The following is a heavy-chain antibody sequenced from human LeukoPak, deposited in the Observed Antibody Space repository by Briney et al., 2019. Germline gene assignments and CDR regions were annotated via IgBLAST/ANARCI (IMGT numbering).Heavy chain of an antibody. Sequence: GASVKVSCKASGYTFTGYYMHWVRQAPGQGLEWVGRINPNSGGTNYAQKFQGRVTMTRDTSISTAHMELSRLRSDDTAVYYCARDPVYYDSSGYNDAFDIWGQGTMVTVSS. D-gene: IGHD3-22*01. V-gene: IGHV1-2*06. J-gene: IGHJ3*02. CDR1: GYTFTGYY. CDR2: INPNSGGT. CDR3: ARDPVYYDSSGYNDAFDI.